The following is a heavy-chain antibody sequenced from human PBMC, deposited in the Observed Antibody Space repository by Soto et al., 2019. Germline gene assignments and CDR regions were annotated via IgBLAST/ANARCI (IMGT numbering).Heavy chain of an antibody. J-gene: IGHJ6*02. CDR1: GFTFSSYA. V-gene: IGHV3-64D*06. CDR3: VNGVAATDINYYYYYGMDV. CDR2: ISSNGGST. Sequence: GGSLRLSCSASGFTFSSYAMHWVRQAPGKGLEYVSAISSNGGSTYYADSVKGRFTISRDNSKNTLYLQMSSLRAEDTAVYYCVNGVAATDINYYYYYGMDVWGQGTTVTVSS. D-gene: IGHD6-25*01.